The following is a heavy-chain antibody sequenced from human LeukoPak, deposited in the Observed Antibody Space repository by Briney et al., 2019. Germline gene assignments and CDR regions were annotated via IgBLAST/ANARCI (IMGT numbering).Heavy chain of an antibody. CDR3: ATRPFLCGGDCYSFDS. CDR2: MNPNSGNT. J-gene: IGHJ4*02. D-gene: IGHD2-21*01. CDR1: GYTFTSYD. V-gene: IGHV1-8*01. Sequence: ASVKVSCKASGYTFTSYDINWVRQATGQGLEWMGWMNPNSGNTGYAQKFQGRVTMTRNTSISTAYMELSSLRSEDTAVYYCATRPFLCGGDCYSFDSWAQGTLVTVSS.